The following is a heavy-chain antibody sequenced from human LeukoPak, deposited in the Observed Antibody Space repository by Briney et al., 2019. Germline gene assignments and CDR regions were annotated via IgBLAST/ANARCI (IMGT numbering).Heavy chain of an antibody. J-gene: IGHJ4*02. V-gene: IGHV3-9*01. CDR1: GFAFGDYA. D-gene: IGHD4-23*01. CDR2: ISWNSGSI. Sequence: PGGSLRLSCTASGFAFGDYAMHWVRQAPGKGLEWVSGISWNSGSIGYADSVKGRFTISRDNAKNSLYLQMNSLRAEDTALYYCAKDYRGYHHYYDYWGQGTLVTVSS. CDR3: AKDYRGYHHYYDY.